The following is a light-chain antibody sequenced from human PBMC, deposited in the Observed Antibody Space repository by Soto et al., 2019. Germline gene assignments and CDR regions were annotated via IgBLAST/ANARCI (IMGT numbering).Light chain of an antibody. CDR3: SSYTSSSIL. CDR2: EVS. J-gene: IGLJ2*01. CDR1: SSDIGDYNY. Sequence: QSVLTQPASVSGSLGQSITISCTGTSSDIGDYNYVSWFQQHPGKAPKLMIYEVSNRPSGVSNRFSGSKSGNTASLTISGLQAEDEADYYCSSYTSSSILFGGGTKLTVL. V-gene: IGLV2-14*01.